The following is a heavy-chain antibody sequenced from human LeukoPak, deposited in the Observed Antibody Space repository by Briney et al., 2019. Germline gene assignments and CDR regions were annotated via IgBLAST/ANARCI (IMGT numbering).Heavy chain of an antibody. Sequence: SQTLSLTCAVSGGSLSSGGYSWSWIRQPPGKGLEWIGYIYHSGSTYYDPSLKSRVTISVDMSKNQFSLKLSSVTAADTAVYYCAREWLGGFDYWGQGTLVTVSS. CDR3: AREWLGGFDY. CDR2: IYHSGST. V-gene: IGHV4-30-2*01. J-gene: IGHJ4*02. CDR1: GGSLSSGGYS. D-gene: IGHD5-12*01.